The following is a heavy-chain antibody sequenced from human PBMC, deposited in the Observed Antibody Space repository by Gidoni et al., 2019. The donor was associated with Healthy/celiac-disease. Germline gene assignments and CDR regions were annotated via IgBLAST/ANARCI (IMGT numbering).Heavy chain of an antibody. CDR3: ARVSKFSGWTKKSRNWYFDL. V-gene: IGHV1-69*01. Sequence: QVQLVQSGAEVKKPGSSVKVSCKASGGTFSSYAISWVRQAPGQGLEWLGGIIPIFGTANYEQKFQGRVTITADESTSTAYMELSSLRSEDTAVYYCARVSKFSGWTKKSRNWYFDLWGRGTLVTVSS. CDR2: IIPIFGTA. CDR1: GGTFSSYA. D-gene: IGHD6-19*01. J-gene: IGHJ2*01.